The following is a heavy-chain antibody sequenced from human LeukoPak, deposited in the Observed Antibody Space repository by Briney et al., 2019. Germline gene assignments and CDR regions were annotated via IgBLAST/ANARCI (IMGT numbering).Heavy chain of an antibody. CDR3: ARESYGSGSFGDY. Sequence: ASVKVSCKASGGTFSSYTISWVRQAPGQGLEWMERIIPILGIANYAQKFQGRVTITADKSTSTAYMELSSLRSEDTAVYYCARESYGSGSFGDYWGQGTLVTVSS. V-gene: IGHV1-69*02. D-gene: IGHD3-10*01. CDR2: IIPILGIA. J-gene: IGHJ4*02. CDR1: GGTFSSYT.